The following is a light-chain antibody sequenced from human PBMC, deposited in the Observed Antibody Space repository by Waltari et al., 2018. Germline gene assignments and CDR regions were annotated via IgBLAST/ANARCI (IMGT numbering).Light chain of an antibody. Sequence: SYVLTQPPSVSVAPGMTARIPREGTDIASKRFHWYQQKPGQAPVLVMYYISDRPSGIPERFSGSNSGNTATLTITRVEAGDEADYYCQAWHTGTSHVVFGGGTKLTVL. CDR3: QAWHTGTSHVV. V-gene: IGLV3-21*04. J-gene: IGLJ2*01. CDR1: DIASKR. CDR2: YIS.